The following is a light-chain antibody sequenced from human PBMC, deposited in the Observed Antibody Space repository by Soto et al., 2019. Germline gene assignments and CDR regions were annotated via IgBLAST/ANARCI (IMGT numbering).Light chain of an antibody. J-gene: IGKJ3*01. Sequence: EIVLTQSPGTLSLSPGERATLSCRASQSVSSNNLAWYQQKPGQPPRLLIYGASRRATGIPDRFSGSGSGTDFTRTINGLEPEDFAVYYCQQYGASPSSFGPGTKVAFK. CDR1: QSVSSNN. V-gene: IGKV3-20*01. CDR3: QQYGASPSS. CDR2: GAS.